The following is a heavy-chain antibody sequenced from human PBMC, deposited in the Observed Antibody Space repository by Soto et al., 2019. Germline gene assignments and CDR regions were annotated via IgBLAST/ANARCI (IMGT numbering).Heavy chain of an antibody. Sequence: ASVKVSCKASGYTFTGYYMHWVRQAPGQGLEWMGWINPNSGGTNYAQKFQGWVTMTRNTSISTAYMELSRLRSDDTAVYYCARELFWPTYYYYGMDVWGQGTTVTVSS. D-gene: IGHD3-9*01. V-gene: IGHV1-2*04. J-gene: IGHJ6*02. CDR3: ARELFWPTYYYYGMDV. CDR2: INPNSGGT. CDR1: GYTFTGYY.